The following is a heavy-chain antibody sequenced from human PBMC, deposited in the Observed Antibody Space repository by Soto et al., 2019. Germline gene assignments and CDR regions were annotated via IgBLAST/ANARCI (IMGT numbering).Heavy chain of an antibody. CDR1: GFTFSSYA. V-gene: IGHV3-23*01. Sequence: GGSLRLSCAASGFTFSSYAMSWVRQAPGKGLEWVSAISGSGGSTYYADSVKGRFTISRDNSKNNLYLQMNSLRAEDTAVYYCAKEEYSYGSAAGGYYYGMDVWGQGTTVTVSS. CDR3: AKEEYSYGSAAGGYYYGMDV. J-gene: IGHJ6*02. D-gene: IGHD5-18*01. CDR2: ISGSGGST.